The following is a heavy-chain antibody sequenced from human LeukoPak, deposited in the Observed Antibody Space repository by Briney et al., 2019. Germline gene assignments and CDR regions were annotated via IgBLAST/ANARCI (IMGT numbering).Heavy chain of an antibody. Sequence: GGSLRLSCSGFGFTFRSFRMGWVRQAPGKGLEWVAGISSSGSGGNTYYADSVKGRFTISRDTSKNILFLQMNTLRAEDTAIYYCAKDRTVGASYWYFDLWGRGTLVTVSS. D-gene: IGHD1-26*01. CDR1: GFTFRSFR. V-gene: IGHV3-23*01. J-gene: IGHJ2*01. CDR3: AKDRTVGASYWYFDL. CDR2: ISSSGSGGNT.